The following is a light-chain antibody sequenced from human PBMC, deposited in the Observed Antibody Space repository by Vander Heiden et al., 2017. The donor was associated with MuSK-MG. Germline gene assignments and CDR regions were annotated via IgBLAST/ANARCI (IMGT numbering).Light chain of an antibody. CDR3: QQGNNGPALLT. CDR2: GAS. CDR1: QSVSSN. Sequence: EIVMTQSPATLSVSPGERATLSCRASQSVSSNLAWYQQKPGQAPRLLVYGASPRATGIKTRFSGREYATEFTLTIISRQSVDFALHYCQQGNNGPALLTFGDGTKVDIK. J-gene: IGKJ3*01. V-gene: IGKV3-15*01.